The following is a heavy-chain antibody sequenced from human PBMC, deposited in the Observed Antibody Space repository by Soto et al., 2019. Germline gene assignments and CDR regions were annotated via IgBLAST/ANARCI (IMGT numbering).Heavy chain of an antibody. J-gene: IGHJ6*02. CDR1: GYSFTCYY. D-gene: IGHD3-10*01. Sequence: PGESLKISCKGSGYSFTCYYIAWVRQMPGKGLEWMGIIHPGDSETRYSPSFQGHVIISADKSISSAYLQWSSLEAADTAMYYCARQRITRVRGVSSSGLDVWGQGTTVTVSS. CDR3: ARQRITRVRGVSSSGLDV. CDR2: IHPGDSET. V-gene: IGHV5-51*01.